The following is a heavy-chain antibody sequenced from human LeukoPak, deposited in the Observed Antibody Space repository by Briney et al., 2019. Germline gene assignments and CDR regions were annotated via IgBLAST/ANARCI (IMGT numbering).Heavy chain of an antibody. CDR1: GFTFSRNA. J-gene: IGHJ4*02. Sequence: GGSLRLSCAASGFTFSRNAMSWVRQAPGKGLEWVSSLSGSGGDTYYADSVKGRFTISRDNSKNTLYLQMNSLRAEDTAVYYCAKDREYSYGTPIDYWGQGTLVTVSS. CDR3: AKDREYSYGTPIDY. D-gene: IGHD5-18*01. V-gene: IGHV3-23*01. CDR2: LSGSGGDT.